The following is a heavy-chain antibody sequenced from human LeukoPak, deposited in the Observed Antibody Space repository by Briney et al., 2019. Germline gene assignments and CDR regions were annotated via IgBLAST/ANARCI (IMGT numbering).Heavy chain of an antibody. CDR1: GFTFSSYA. J-gene: IGHJ4*02. CDR2: ISGNTENT. D-gene: IGHD2/OR15-2a*01. V-gene: IGHV3-23*01. Sequence: GGSLRLSCAASGFTFSSYAMNWVRQAPGKGLEWVSGISGNTENTYYADSVKGRFTISRDNPKNTVYLQMTSLGAEDTAVYYCVSFYETYWGRGTLVTVSS. CDR3: VSFYETY.